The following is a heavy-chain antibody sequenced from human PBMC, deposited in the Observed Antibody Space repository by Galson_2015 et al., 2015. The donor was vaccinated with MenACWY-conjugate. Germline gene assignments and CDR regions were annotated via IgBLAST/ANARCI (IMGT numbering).Heavy chain of an antibody. CDR1: GFTFRYYW. CDR3: ARGHYGMDV. CDR2: IKKDASEK. Sequence: CLRLACAASGFTFRYYWMTWVRQAPGKGLEWVDRIKKDASEKYYVDSVKGRFTISRDNAKNSLYLEMNSLRVVDTAVDSCARGHYGMDVWVQGTTVTASS. V-gene: IGHV3-7*03. J-gene: IGHJ6*02.